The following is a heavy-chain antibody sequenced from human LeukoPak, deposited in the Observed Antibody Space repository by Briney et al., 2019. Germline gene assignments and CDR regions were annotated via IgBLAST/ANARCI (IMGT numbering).Heavy chain of an antibody. D-gene: IGHD6-13*01. J-gene: IGHJ4*02. CDR3: ARAALTIAAAGHVFISRRYFDY. Sequence: GGSLRLSCAASGFPLSNYSMNWVRRAPGKGLEWEANIKQDGSEKSYVDSVKGRFTISSDNAKNSLYLQMNSLRAEDTAVYYCARAALTIAAAGHVFISRRYFDYWGQGTLVTVSS. CDR2: IKQDGSEK. CDR1: GFPLSNYS. V-gene: IGHV3-7*01.